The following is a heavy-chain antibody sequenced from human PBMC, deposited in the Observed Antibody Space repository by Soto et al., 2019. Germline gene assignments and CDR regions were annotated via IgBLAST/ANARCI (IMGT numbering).Heavy chain of an antibody. Sequence: QVQLQESGPGLVKPSQTLSLTCTVSGGSISSGGYYWSWIRQHPGKGLEWIGYIYYSGSTYYNPXLKXXXTISVDQSKNXXSXKXXSVTAADTAVYYCAREIRYCSGGSCYSYYYYGMDVWGQGTTVTVSS. D-gene: IGHD2-15*01. J-gene: IGHJ6*02. CDR1: GGSISSGGYY. CDR2: IYYSGST. CDR3: AREIRYCSGGSCYSYYYYGMDV. V-gene: IGHV4-31*01.